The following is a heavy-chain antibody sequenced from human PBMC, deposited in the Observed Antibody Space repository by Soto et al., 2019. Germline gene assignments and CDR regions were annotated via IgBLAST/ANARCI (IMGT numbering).Heavy chain of an antibody. CDR1: GFTFSSYG. J-gene: IGHJ6*02. CDR3: PKDRRPNSYYGMDV. V-gene: IGHV3-30*18. D-gene: IGHD6-25*01. Sequence: QVQLVESGGGVVQPGRSLRLSCAASGFTFSSYGMHWVRQAPGKGLEWVAVISYDGSNKYYADSVKGRFTISRDNSKNTLYLQMNSLRAEDTAVYDCPKDRRPNSYYGMDVWGHGTTVTVSS. CDR2: ISYDGSNK.